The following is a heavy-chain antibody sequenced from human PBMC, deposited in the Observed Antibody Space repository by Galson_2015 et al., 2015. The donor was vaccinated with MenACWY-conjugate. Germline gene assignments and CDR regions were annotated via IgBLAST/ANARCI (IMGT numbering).Heavy chain of an antibody. CDR2: IGNSGSPI. Sequence: SLRLSCAASGFTLMSYNMNWVRQAPGKGLEWISFIGNSGSPIYYADSVKGRFTTSRDNAKNSLFLHMNSLRAEDTAVYYCARGTYRSGSSIWGQGTLVTVSS. CDR3: ARGTYRSGSSI. CDR1: GFTLMSYN. V-gene: IGHV3-48*04. D-gene: IGHD6-19*01. J-gene: IGHJ4*02.